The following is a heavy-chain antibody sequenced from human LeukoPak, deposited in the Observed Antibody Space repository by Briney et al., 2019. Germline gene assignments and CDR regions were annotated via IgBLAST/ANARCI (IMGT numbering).Heavy chain of an antibody. D-gene: IGHD3-9*01. CDR1: GFTFSSYG. J-gene: IGHJ4*02. CDR2: IWYDGSNK. V-gene: IGHV3-33*06. Sequence: GGSLRLSCAASGFTFSSYGMHWVRQAPGKGLEWVAAIWYDGSNKYYADSVKGRFTISRDNSKNTLYLQMNSLRAEDTAVYYCAKTRGLWDHDWVDYWGQGTLVTVSS. CDR3: AKTRGLWDHDWVDY.